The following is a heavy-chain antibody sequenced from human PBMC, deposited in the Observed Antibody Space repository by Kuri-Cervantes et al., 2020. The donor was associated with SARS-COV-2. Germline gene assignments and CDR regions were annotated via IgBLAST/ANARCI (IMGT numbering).Heavy chain of an antibody. CDR1: GFTFSSYA. CDR2: ISYDGSNK. D-gene: IGHD3-10*01. V-gene: IGHV3-30-3*01. J-gene: IGHJ1*01. CDR3: ARGEYYGSGSYYKVYFQH. Sequence: GESLKISCAASGFTFSSYAMHWVRQAPGKGLEWVAVISYDGSNKYYADSVKGRFTTSRDNSKNTLYLQMNSLRAEDTAVYYCARGEYYGSGSYYKVYFQHWGQGTLVTVSS.